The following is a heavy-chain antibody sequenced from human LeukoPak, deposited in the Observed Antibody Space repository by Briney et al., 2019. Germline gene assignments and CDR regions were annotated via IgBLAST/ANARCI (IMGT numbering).Heavy chain of an antibody. CDR2: ISAYNGNT. CDR3: ARVSEYSGKHDY. CDR1: GYTFTSYG. Sequence: ASVKVSFKASGYTFTSYGISWVRQAPGQGLEWMGWISAYNGNTNYAQKLQGRVTMTTDTSTSTAYMELRSLRSDDTAVYYCARVSEYSGKHDYWGQGALVTVSS. V-gene: IGHV1-18*01. J-gene: IGHJ4*02. D-gene: IGHD1-26*01.